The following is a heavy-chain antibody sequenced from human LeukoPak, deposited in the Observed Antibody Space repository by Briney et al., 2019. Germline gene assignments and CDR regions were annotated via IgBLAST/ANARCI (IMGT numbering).Heavy chain of an antibody. J-gene: IGHJ4*02. CDR1: GFTFSSYS. Sequence: PGGSLRLSCAASGFTFSSYSMNWVRQAPGKGLEWVSSIRSSSSYIFYADSVKGRFTISRDNAKNSLFLQMNSLRAEDTAVYYCARDGGVPAANGFDYWGQGTLVTVSS. CDR3: ARDGGVPAANGFDY. D-gene: IGHD2-2*01. V-gene: IGHV3-21*01. CDR2: IRSSSSYI.